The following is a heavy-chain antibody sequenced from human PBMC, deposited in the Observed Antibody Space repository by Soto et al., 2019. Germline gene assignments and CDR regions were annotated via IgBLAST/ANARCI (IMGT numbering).Heavy chain of an antibody. Sequence: SDTLSLTPAVYGGSFSGYYWSWIRQPPGKGLEWIGEVNHSGSTNYNPSLKSRVTISVDTSKNQFSLKLSSVTAADTAVYYCARGLGSPPYRRAFDYWGQVTLVTVSS. D-gene: IGHD1-26*01. CDR3: ARGLGSPPYRRAFDY. CDR2: VNHSGST. CDR1: GGSFSGYY. V-gene: IGHV4-34*01. J-gene: IGHJ4*02.